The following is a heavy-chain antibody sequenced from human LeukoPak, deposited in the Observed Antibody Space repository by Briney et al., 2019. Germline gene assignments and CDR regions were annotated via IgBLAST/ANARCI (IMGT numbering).Heavy chain of an antibody. CDR1: GVSISSGGYY. Sequence: SQTLSLTCTVSGVSISSGGYYWSWLRQHPGKGLEWIGYIYYSGSTYYNPSLKSRVTISVDTSKNQFSLKLSSVTAADTAVYYCASNIAFDDSSGYYPFYFDYWGQGTLVTVSS. D-gene: IGHD3-22*01. J-gene: IGHJ4*02. V-gene: IGHV4-31*03. CDR2: IYYSGST. CDR3: ASNIAFDDSSGYYPFYFDY.